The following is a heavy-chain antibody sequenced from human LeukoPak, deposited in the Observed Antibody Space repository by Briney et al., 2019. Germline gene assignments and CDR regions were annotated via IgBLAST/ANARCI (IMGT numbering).Heavy chain of an antibody. V-gene: IGHV1-18*01. CDR2: ISAYNGNT. J-gene: IGHJ4*02. Sequence: ASVKVSCKASGYTFTSYGISWVRQAPGQGLEWMGWISAYNGNTNYAQKLQGRVTMTTDTSTSTAYMELRSLRSDDTAVYYCARSRIGAARGMYYFDYWGQGTLVTVSS. D-gene: IGHD6-13*01. CDR1: GYTFTSYG. CDR3: ARSRIGAARGMYYFDY.